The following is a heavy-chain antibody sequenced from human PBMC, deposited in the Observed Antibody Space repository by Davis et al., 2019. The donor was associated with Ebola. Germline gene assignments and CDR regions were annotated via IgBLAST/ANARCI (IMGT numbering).Heavy chain of an antibody. CDR1: GGSISDNW. Sequence: MPSETLSLTCAVSGGSISDNWWSWVRQPPGKGLEWIGEIYRSGSTNYNPSLKGRVTMSVDSSKTHFSLRLSSVTAADTAVYYCARETSGTGIFDSWGQGTLVTVSS. CDR3: ARETSGTGIFDS. J-gene: IGHJ4*02. D-gene: IGHD1-1*01. V-gene: IGHV4-4*02. CDR2: IYRSGST.